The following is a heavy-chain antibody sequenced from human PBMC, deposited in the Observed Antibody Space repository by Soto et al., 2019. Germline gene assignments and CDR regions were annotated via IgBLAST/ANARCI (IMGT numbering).Heavy chain of an antibody. V-gene: IGHV4-30-4*01. J-gene: IGHJ4*02. CDR1: GGSISSGDYY. D-gene: IGHD1-7*01. CDR3: ARHESITGTTPLDY. Sequence: SETLSLTCTVSGGSISSGDYYWSWIRQPPGKGLEWIGYIYYSGSTYYNPSLKSRVTISVDTSKNQFSLKLSSVTAADTAVYYCARHESITGTTPLDYWGQGTLVTVSS. CDR2: IYYSGST.